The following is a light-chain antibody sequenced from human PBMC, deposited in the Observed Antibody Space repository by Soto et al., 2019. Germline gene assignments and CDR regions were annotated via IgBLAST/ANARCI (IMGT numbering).Light chain of an antibody. V-gene: IGLV2-8*01. CDR3: SPFAGNNNLV. CDR1: SSDVGVYNY. CDR2: EVS. Sequence: QSALTQPPSASGSPGQSVTISCTGISSDVGVYNYVSWYQQHPGKAPKLVIYEVSKRPSGVPDRFSGSKSGNTASLTVSGLQAEDEADYYCSPFAGNNNLVFGGGTKVTVL. J-gene: IGLJ2*01.